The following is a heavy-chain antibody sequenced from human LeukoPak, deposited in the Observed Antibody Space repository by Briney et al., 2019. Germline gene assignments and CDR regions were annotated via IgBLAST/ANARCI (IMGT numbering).Heavy chain of an antibody. J-gene: IGHJ6*03. D-gene: IGHD6-13*01. V-gene: IGHV1-2*02. Sequence: AASAKVSCKASGYTFTGYYMHWVRQAPGQGLEWMGWINPNSGGTNYAQKFQGRVTMTRDTSISTAYMELSRLRSDDTAVYYCARGPEGRQQLINYYYYYMDVWGKGTTVTVSS. CDR1: GYTFTGYY. CDR3: ARGPEGRQQLINYYYYYMDV. CDR2: INPNSGGT.